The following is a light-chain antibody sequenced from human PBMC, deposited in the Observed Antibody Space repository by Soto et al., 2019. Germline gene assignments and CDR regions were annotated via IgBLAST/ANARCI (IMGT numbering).Light chain of an antibody. CDR3: QQSYS. CDR1: QSINSY. V-gene: IGKV1-39*01. Sequence: DIQMTQSPSSLSASVGDRVTITCRASQSINSYLNWYQQKPGKAPKLLIYDATSLHSGVPSRFSGSGSGTDFTRTINSLQPEDFATYYCQQSYSFGPGTKVDIK. CDR2: DAT. J-gene: IGKJ3*01.